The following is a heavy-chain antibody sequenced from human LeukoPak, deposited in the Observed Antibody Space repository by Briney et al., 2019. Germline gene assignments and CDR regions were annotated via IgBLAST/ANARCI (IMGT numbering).Heavy chain of an antibody. Sequence: ASVKVSCKASGYTFTSYGISWVRQAPGQGLEWMGWISAYNGNTNYAQKLQGRVTMTTDTSTSTAYMEPRSLRSDDTAVYYCARVWEWLSAKTYYYYYMDVWGKGTTVTVSS. V-gene: IGHV1-18*01. D-gene: IGHD3-3*01. CDR3: ARVWEWLSAKTYYYYYMDV. CDR2: ISAYNGNT. J-gene: IGHJ6*03. CDR1: GYTFTSYG.